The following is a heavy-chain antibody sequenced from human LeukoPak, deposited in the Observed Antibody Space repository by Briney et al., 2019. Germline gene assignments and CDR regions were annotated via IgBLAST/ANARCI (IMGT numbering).Heavy chain of an antibody. J-gene: IGHJ5*02. CDR2: VSYSGGT. CDR1: GGSFSGYH. D-gene: IGHD2-21*02. V-gene: IGHV4-34*01. Sequence: SETLSLTCAVYGGSFSGYHWTWIRQSPGKGLEWIGDVSYSGGTNYNPPLKGRVTISVDTSKNQFSLRLTSVTAADTAVYYCVRDRCGGDCYPNWFDPWGQGTLVTVSS. CDR3: VRDRCGGDCYPNWFDP.